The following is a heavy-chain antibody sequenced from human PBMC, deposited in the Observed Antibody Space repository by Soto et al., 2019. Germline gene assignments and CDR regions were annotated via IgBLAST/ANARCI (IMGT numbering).Heavy chain of an antibody. CDR3: GRWYTKIWGGIDY. D-gene: IGHD1-1*01. J-gene: IGHJ4*02. Sequence: SETLSLTCAVYGGSFSGYYWSWIRQPPGKGLEWIGEINHSGSTNYNPSLKSRVTISVDTSKNQFSLKLSSVTAADTAVYYCGRWYTKIWGGIDYGGRGTLVTVSS. CDR1: GGSFSGYY. V-gene: IGHV4-34*01. CDR2: INHSGST.